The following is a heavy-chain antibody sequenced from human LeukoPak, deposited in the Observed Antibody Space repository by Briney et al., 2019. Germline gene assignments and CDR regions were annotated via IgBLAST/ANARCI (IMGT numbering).Heavy chain of an antibody. Sequence: ASVKVSCKASGYAFTSYAMNWVRQAPGQGLEWMGWINTNTGNPTYAQGFTGRFVFSLDTSVSTAYLQISSLKAEDTAVYYCARLYCSGGSCRFDYWGQGTLVTVSS. CDR2: INTNTGNP. CDR3: ARLYCSGGSCRFDY. J-gene: IGHJ4*02. D-gene: IGHD2-15*01. CDR1: GYAFTSYA. V-gene: IGHV7-4-1*02.